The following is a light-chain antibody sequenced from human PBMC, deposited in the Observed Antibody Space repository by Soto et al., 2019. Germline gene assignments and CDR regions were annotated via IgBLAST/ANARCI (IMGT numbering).Light chain of an antibody. Sequence: QSVLTQSPSVSAAPGQKVTISCSGSSSNIGNNYVSWFQQFPGTAPKLLIYDNNKRPSGIPDRFSGSKSGTSATLGITGLQTGDEAEYYCDTWDSSLSAVVFGGGTKVTVL. V-gene: IGLV1-51*01. CDR3: DTWDSSLSAVV. J-gene: IGLJ2*01. CDR2: DNN. CDR1: SSNIGNNY.